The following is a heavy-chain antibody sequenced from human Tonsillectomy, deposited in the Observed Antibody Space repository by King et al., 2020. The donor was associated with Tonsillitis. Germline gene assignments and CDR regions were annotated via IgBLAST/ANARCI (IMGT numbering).Heavy chain of an antibody. CDR1: GGSISGYY. J-gene: IGHJ4*02. D-gene: IGHD3-10*01. CDR2: IHYSGST. CDR3: AREVPGMGIRFDY. V-gene: IGHV4-59*01. Sequence: QVQLQESGPGLVKPSETLSLTCAVSGGSISGYYWGWMRHPPGKGLEWIGYIHYSGSTVYNTSLKSRVTISVDTSNNQFSLNLTSVTAADTAVYYCAREVPGMGIRFDYWGQGTLVTVSA.